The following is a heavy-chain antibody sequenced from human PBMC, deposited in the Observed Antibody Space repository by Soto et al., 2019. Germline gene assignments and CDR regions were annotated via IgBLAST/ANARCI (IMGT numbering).Heavy chain of an antibody. D-gene: IGHD3-9*01. Sequence: PSETLSLTCTVSGGSISSGGYYWSWIRQHPGKGLEWIGYIYYSGSTYYNPSLKSRVTISVDTSKNQFSLKLSSVTAADTAVYYCASMFDDILNGYSVDYWGQGTLVTVSS. CDR1: GGSISSGGYY. J-gene: IGHJ4*02. V-gene: IGHV4-31*03. CDR2: IYYSGST. CDR3: ASMFDDILNGYSVDY.